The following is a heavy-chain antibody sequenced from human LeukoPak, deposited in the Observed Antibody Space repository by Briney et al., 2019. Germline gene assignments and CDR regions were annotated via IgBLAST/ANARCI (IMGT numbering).Heavy chain of an antibody. D-gene: IGHD6-13*01. CDR1: GFTFSSYS. CDR3: ARDRDIGAAGTKYGMDV. V-gene: IGHV3-48*01. CDR2: ISSSSSTI. Sequence: GGSLRLSCAASGFTFSSYSMNWVRQAPGKGLEWVSYISSSSSTIYYADSVKGRFTISRDNAKNSLYLQMNSLRAEDTAVYYCARDRDIGAAGTKYGMDVWGQGTTVTVSS. J-gene: IGHJ6*02.